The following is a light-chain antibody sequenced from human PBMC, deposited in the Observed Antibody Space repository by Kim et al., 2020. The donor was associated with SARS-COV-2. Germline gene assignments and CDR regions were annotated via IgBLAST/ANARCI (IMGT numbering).Light chain of an antibody. CDR1: NIGSKS. V-gene: IGLV3-21*04. J-gene: IGLJ2*01. Sequence: SYELTQPPSVSVVPGKTARITCGGNNIGSKSVHWYQQKPGQAPVLVIYYDSDRPSGIPERFSGSNSGNTATLTISRVEAGDEADYYCQVWDRSSDHVVFGGGTQLTVL. CDR3: QVWDRSSDHVV. CDR2: YDS.